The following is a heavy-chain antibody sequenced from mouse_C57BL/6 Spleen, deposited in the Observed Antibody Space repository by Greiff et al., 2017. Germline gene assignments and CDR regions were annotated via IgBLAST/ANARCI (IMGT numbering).Heavy chain of an antibody. J-gene: IGHJ2*01. CDR2: IYPGDGDT. D-gene: IGHD2-5*01. CDR1: GYAFSSSW. V-gene: IGHV1-82*01. Sequence: VQRVESGPELVKPGASVKISCKASGYAFSSSWMNWVKQRPGKGLEWIGRIYPGDGDTNYNGKFKGKATLTADKSSSTAYMQLSSLTSEDSAVYFCARYNYSNYIDYWGQGTTLTVSS. CDR3: ARYNYSNYIDY.